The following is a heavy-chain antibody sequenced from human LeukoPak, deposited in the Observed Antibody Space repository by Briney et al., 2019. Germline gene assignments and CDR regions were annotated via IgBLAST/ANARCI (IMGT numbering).Heavy chain of an antibody. J-gene: IGHJ6*02. CDR3: ARAGPIDPSTTTPLSMDV. Sequence: DSVKVSCKASGYIFTNNYIHWVRQAPGQGLEWLGIINPATGSTLFPQKFRGRVTLTRDTSTTTVYMELISPTSEDTAVYFCARAGPIDPSTTTPLSMDVWGQGTSVIVAS. D-gene: IGHD1-1*01. CDR2: INPATGST. V-gene: IGHV1-46*01. CDR1: GYIFTNNY.